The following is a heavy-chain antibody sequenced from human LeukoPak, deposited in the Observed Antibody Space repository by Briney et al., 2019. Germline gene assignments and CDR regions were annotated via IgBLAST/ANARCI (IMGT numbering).Heavy chain of an antibody. J-gene: IGHJ6*03. CDR1: GFTFSSYD. V-gene: IGHV3-30*02. CDR2: IRYDGSNK. CDR3: AKGSKAVLFTRDRYMDV. D-gene: IGHD6-19*01. Sequence: GRSLRLSCAASGFTFSSYDIHWVRQAPGKGLEWVAFIRYDGSNKYYADSVRGRFTISRDNSKKTLYLQMNSLRAEDTAVYFCAKGSKAVLFTRDRYMDVWGKGTTVTISS.